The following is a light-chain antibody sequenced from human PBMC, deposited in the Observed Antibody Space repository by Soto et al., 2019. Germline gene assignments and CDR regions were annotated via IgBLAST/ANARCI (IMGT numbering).Light chain of an antibody. J-gene: IGKJ1*01. Sequence: DIQMTQSPSTLSASVGDRVTITCRASQSISSWLAWYQQKPGKAPKPLIHKASNLESGVPSRFSGSGSGTEFTLTISSLQPDDFATYFCQQYNSHRAFGQGTKVDIK. V-gene: IGKV1-5*03. CDR3: QQYNSHRA. CDR1: QSISSW. CDR2: KAS.